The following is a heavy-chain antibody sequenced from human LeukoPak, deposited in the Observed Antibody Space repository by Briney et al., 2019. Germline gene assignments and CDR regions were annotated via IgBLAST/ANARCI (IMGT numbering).Heavy chain of an antibody. CDR1: GFTFSSYA. CDR3: AKRNCWSLLPHFGL. D-gene: IGHD3-3*01. J-gene: IGHJ4*02. Sequence: GGSLRLSCASSGFTFSSYAMSWVRQAPGKGLEWVSAISGSGGSTYYADSVKGRFTISRDNSKNTLYLQMNSLRAEDTAVYYCAKRNCWSLLPHFGLRGQGTLGNVFS. V-gene: IGHV3-23*01. CDR2: ISGSGGST.